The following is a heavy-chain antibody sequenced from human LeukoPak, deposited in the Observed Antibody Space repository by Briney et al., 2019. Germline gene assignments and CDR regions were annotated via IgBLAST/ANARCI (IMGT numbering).Heavy chain of an antibody. D-gene: IGHD3-22*01. CDR3: ATLYYYDSSGYRVYYFDY. J-gene: IGHJ4*02. CDR1: GGTFSSYA. CDR2: ITPIFGTA. V-gene: IGHV1-69*13. Sequence: SVKVSCKASGGTFSSYAISWVRQAPGQGLEWMGGITPIFGTANYAQKFQGRVTITADESTSTAYMELSSLRSEDTAVYYCATLYYYDSSGYRVYYFDYWGQGTLVTVSS.